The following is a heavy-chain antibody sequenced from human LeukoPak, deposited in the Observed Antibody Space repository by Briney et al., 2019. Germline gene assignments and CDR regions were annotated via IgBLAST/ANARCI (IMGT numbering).Heavy chain of an antibody. J-gene: IGHJ4*02. V-gene: IGHV4-34*01. CDR3: ARDRYYYDSSGYYIFDY. CDR2: ISHSGST. Sequence: SETLSLTCAVYGGSFSGYYWSWIRQPPGKGLEWIGEISHSGSTNYNPSLKSRATMSVDTSKNQFSLKLSSVTAADTAVYYCARDRYYYDSSGYYIFDYWGQGTLVTVSS. D-gene: IGHD3-22*01. CDR1: GGSFSGYY.